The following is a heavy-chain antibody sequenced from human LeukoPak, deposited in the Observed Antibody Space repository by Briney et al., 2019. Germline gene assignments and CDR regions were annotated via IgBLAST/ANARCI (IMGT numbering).Heavy chain of an antibody. CDR1: GFTVSSNY. D-gene: IGHD2-2*01. Sequence: GGSLRLSCAAPGFTVSSNYMSWVRQAPGKGLEWVGRIKSKTDGGTTDYAAPVKGRFTISRDDSKNTLYLQMNSLKTEDTAVYYCTTAYIVVVPAAQSDYWGQGTLVTVSS. CDR3: TTAYIVVVPAAQSDY. CDR2: IKSKTDGGTT. V-gene: IGHV3-15*01. J-gene: IGHJ4*02.